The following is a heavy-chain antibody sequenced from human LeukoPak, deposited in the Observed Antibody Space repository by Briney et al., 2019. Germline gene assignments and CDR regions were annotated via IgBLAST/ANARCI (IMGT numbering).Heavy chain of an antibody. Sequence: GGSLRVSCAASGFTFSSYAMSWVRQAPGKGLEWVSAISGSGGSTYYADSVKGRFTISRDNSKNTLYLQMNSLRAEDTVVYYCAKGEIVVVTEFDYWGQGTLVTVSS. CDR1: GFTFSSYA. CDR3: AKGEIVVVTEFDY. D-gene: IGHD2-15*01. V-gene: IGHV3-23*01. J-gene: IGHJ4*02. CDR2: ISGSGGST.